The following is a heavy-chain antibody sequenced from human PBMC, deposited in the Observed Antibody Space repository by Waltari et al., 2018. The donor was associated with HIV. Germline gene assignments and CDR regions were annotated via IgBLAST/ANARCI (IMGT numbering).Heavy chain of an antibody. Sequence: EVQLLESGGGLAQPGGSLIVSCAASGFTFNTYGMTWVRQTPGKRLRLISFIVPSATTIFYADSVKGRFTTSRDKANNSLYLQMGGLRPEDAGVYFCARDTKVSGGQVLRPRYFDYWGQGTPVSVSS. J-gene: IGHJ4*02. CDR2: IVPSATTI. D-gene: IGHD1-1*01. CDR1: GFTFNTYG. V-gene: IGHV3-48*03. CDR3: ARDTKVSGGQVLRPRYFDY.